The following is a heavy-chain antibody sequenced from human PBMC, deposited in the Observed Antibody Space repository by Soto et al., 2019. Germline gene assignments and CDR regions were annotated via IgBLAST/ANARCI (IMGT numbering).Heavy chain of an antibody. CDR1: GFTFSSYW. V-gene: IGHV3-74*01. D-gene: IGHD3-10*01. Sequence: EVQLVESGGGLVQPGGSLRLSCAASGFTFSSYWMHWVRQAPGKGLVWVSRINSDGSSTSYADSVKGRFTISRDNAKNTLYLQMNSLRAEDTAVYYFASGYGSGSSSRRIDVWGKGTTVTVSS. J-gene: IGHJ6*04. CDR3: ASGYGSGSSSRRIDV. CDR2: INSDGSST.